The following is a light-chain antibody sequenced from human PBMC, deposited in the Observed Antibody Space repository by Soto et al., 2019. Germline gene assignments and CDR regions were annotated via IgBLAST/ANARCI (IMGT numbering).Light chain of an antibody. J-gene: IGLJ1*01. CDR1: SSNIGAGYD. CDR3: QSYDSSLSGYV. V-gene: IGLV1-40*01. Sequence: QSVLTQPPSVSGAPGQRVTISCTGSSSNIGAGYDVHWYQQLPGTAPKLLIYGNSNRPSGVVDRISGSKSGTSASLAITGLQAEDEADYYCQSYDSSLSGYVFGTWTKVTVL. CDR2: GNS.